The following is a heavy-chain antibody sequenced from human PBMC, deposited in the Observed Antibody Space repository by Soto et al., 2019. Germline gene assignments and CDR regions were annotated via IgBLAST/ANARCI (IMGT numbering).Heavy chain of an antibody. J-gene: IGHJ4*02. CDR2: FYNTGGT. CDR3: ARGFGELFPYYFDY. Sequence: GGSLRLSCAASGFSVSVDSMVWLRQAPGKGLEWVSLFYNTGGTYYADSVRGRFTISKDNSMNTVYLQMNSLRVEDTAVYFCARGFGELFPYYFDYWGQGTLVTVSS. CDR1: GFSVSVDS. D-gene: IGHD3-10*01. V-gene: IGHV3-53*01.